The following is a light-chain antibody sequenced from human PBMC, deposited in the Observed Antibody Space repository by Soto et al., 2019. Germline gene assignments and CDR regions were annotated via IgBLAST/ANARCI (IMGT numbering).Light chain of an antibody. CDR2: DVS. V-gene: IGKV3-11*01. J-gene: IGKJ5*01. Sequence: EIGLTQSPDTLSLSTGERATLSCRASQRVSESLAWYQQKPGQAPRLLIYDVSYRATGIPVRFSGSGSGTDFTLTISSLEPEDFAVYYCQQRSDWLPITFGQGTRLEN. CDR3: QQRSDWLPIT. CDR1: QRVSES.